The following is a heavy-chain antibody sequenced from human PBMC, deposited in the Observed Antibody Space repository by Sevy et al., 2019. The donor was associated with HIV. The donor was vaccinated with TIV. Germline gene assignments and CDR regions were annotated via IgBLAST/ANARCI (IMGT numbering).Heavy chain of an antibody. J-gene: IGHJ4*02. V-gene: IGHV3-30*18. CDR3: AKDQLPPYYYDSSGYVSDYFDY. Sequence: GGSLRLSCAASGFTFSSYGMHWVRQAPGKGLEWVAVISYDGSNKYYADSVKGRFTISRDNSKNTLYLQMISLRAEDTAVYYCAKDQLPPYYYDSSGYVSDYFDYWGQGTLVTVSS. D-gene: IGHD3-22*01. CDR2: ISYDGSNK. CDR1: GFTFSSYG.